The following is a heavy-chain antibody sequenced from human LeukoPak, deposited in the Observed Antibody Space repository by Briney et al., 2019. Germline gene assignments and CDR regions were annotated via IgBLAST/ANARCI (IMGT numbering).Heavy chain of an antibody. J-gene: IGHJ5*02. CDR1: GGSISSYY. Sequence: PSETLSLTCTVSGGSISSYYWSWIRQPAGKGLEWIGRIYISGSTNYNPSLKSRVTMSVDTSKNQFSLKLISVTAADAAVYYCAGHDYYGSGSYRWGQGTLVTVSS. V-gene: IGHV4-4*07. D-gene: IGHD3-10*01. CDR2: IYISGST. CDR3: AGHDYYGSGSYR.